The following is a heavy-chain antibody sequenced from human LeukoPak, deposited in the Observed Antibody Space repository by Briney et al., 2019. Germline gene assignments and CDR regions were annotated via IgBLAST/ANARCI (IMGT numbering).Heavy chain of an antibody. D-gene: IGHD3-3*01. Sequence: ASVKVSCKASGYTFTSYGISWVRQAPGQGLEWMGWISAYNGNTNYAQKLQGRVTMTTDTSTSTAYMELRSLRSDDTAVYYCARLAYYDFWSGSNWFDPWGQGTLVTVSS. J-gene: IGHJ5*02. CDR3: ARLAYYDFWSGSNWFDP. CDR2: ISAYNGNT. CDR1: GYTFTSYG. V-gene: IGHV1-18*01.